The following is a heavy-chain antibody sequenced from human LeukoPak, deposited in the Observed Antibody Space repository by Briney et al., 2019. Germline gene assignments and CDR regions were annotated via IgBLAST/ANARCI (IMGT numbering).Heavy chain of an antibody. V-gene: IGHV3-23*01. CDR1: GFSFSSYA. CDR3: AKDPLLRGATYDF. Sequence: GGSLRLSCAASGFSFSSYAMTWVRQAPGKGLEWVSAISTSGGRTYYADSVRSRFTISRDNSKNTLHLQMSSLRAEDTAIYYCAKDPLLRGATYDFWGQGTLVTVSS. D-gene: IGHD1-26*01. CDR2: ISTSGGRT. J-gene: IGHJ4*02.